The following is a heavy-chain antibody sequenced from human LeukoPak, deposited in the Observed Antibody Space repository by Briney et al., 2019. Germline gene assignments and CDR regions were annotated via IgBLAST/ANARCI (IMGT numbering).Heavy chain of an antibody. CDR1: VGSFNGYY. CDR2: IYSSGST. V-gene: IGHV4-59*10. CDR3: ARIPPEGDAFDI. D-gene: IGHD1-14*01. Sequence: RSETLSLTCALYVGSFNGYYWNWIPLPAEGGLECIRHIYSSGSTNYNPSLNSRVPMSIDTSRNQFSLKLSSVTAADTAVYYCARIPPEGDAFDIWGQGTMVTVSS. J-gene: IGHJ3*02.